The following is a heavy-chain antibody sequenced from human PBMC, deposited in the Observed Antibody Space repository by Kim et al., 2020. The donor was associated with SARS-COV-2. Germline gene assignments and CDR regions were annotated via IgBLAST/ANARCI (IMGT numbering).Heavy chain of an antibody. CDR1: GGSFSGYY. CDR2: INHSGST. V-gene: IGHV4-34*01. D-gene: IGHD2-2*01. CDR3: ARFVRSSTSRIMTLSGWFDP. Sequence: SETLSLTCAVYGGSFSGYYWSWIRQPPGKGLEWIGEINHSGSTNYNPSLKSRVTISVDTSKNQFSLKLSSVTAADTAVYYCARFVRSSTSRIMTLSGWFDPWGQGTLVTVSS. J-gene: IGHJ5*02.